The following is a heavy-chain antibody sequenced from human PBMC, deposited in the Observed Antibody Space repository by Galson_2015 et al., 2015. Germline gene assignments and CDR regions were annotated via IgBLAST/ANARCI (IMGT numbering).Heavy chain of an antibody. Sequence: SVKVSCKASGGTFSSYAISWVRQAPGQGLEWMGGIIPIFGTANYAQKFQGRVTITADESTSTAYMELSSLRSEDTAVYYCARGWDGGYYFDYWGQGTLVTVSS. D-gene: IGHD3-16*01. V-gene: IGHV1-69*13. J-gene: IGHJ4*02. CDR2: IIPIFGTA. CDR1: GGTFSSYA. CDR3: ARGWDGGYYFDY.